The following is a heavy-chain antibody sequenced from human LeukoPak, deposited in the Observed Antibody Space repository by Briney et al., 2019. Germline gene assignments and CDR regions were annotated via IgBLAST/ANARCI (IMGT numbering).Heavy chain of an antibody. Sequence: SETLSHTCAVYGGSFSGYYWSWIRQPPGKGLEWIGEINHSGSTNYNPSLKSRVTISVDTSKNQFSLKLSSVTAADTAVYYCVRRGYFDYWGQGTLVTVSS. CDR1: GGSFSGYY. D-gene: IGHD3-16*01. V-gene: IGHV4-34*01. CDR2: INHSGST. CDR3: VRRGYFDY. J-gene: IGHJ4*02.